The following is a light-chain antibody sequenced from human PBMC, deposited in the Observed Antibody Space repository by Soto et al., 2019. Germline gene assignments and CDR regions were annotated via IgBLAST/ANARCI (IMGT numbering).Light chain of an antibody. Sequence: QSVLTQPASVSGSPGQSITISCTGTSSDVGAYNYVSWYQQHPGKAPKLVIYEVNNRPSGDSNRFSGSKSGNTASLTISGLQAEDEGDYYCTSYTTSRSVVFGGGTKLTVL. CDR1: SSDVGAYNY. J-gene: IGLJ2*01. V-gene: IGLV2-14*01. CDR3: TSYTTSRSVV. CDR2: EVN.